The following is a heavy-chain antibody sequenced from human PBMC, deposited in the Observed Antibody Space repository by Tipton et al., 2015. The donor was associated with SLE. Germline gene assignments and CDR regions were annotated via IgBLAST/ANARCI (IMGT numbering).Heavy chain of an antibody. CDR2: IYHSGST. J-gene: IGHJ2*01. CDR1: GGSIRSHY. CDR3: AVITGTYGDWYFDL. D-gene: IGHD1-7*01. Sequence: TLSLTCTVSGGSIRSHYWGWIRQPPGKGLEWIGSIYHSGSTYYNPSLKSRVTISVDTSKNQFSLKLSSVTAADTAVYYSAVITGTYGDWYFDLWGRGTLVTVSS. V-gene: IGHV4-38-2*02.